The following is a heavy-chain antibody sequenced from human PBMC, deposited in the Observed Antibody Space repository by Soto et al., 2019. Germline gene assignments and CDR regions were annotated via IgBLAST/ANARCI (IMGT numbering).Heavy chain of an antibody. CDR1: GGSISSYY. D-gene: IGHD1-26*01. Sequence: PSETLSLTCTVSGGSISSYYWSWIRQPPGKGLEWIGYIYYSGSTNYNPSLKSRVTISVDTSKNQFSLKLSSVTAADTAVYYCARDIRVGATSRWFDPWGQGTLVTVS. V-gene: IGHV4-59*01. CDR3: ARDIRVGATSRWFDP. CDR2: IYYSGST. J-gene: IGHJ5*02.